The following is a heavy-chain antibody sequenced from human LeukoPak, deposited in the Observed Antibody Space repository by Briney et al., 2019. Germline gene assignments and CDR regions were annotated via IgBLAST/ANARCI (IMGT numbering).Heavy chain of an antibody. V-gene: IGHV3-23*01. J-gene: IGHJ4*02. D-gene: IGHD3-10*01. CDR3: ARGYYSGSGRYYFDF. CDR2: IGGSGSTT. CDR1: GFTFSSYD. Sequence: GGSLRLSCVASGFTFSSYDMNWVRQAPGKGLEWISVIGGSGSTTNYADSVKGRFTISRDNSKNTLFLQMSSLRVDDTAVYYCARGYYSGSGRYYFDFWGQGTLVTVSS.